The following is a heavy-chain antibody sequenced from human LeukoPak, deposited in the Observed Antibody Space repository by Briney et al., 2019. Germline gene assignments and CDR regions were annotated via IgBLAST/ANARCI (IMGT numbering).Heavy chain of an antibody. J-gene: IGHJ4*02. CDR2: INYSGST. CDR1: GGSINNRNYF. D-gene: IGHD3-9*01. CDR3: ARTYYDILTGSTLNYFDY. Sequence: PSETLSLTCTVSGGSINNRNYFWSWIRQHPGVGLEWIGYINYSGSTYYNPSLKSRVTISVDTSKNQFSLELNSVTAADTAVYHCARTYYDILTGSTLNYFDYWGQGTLVTVSS. V-gene: IGHV4-31*03.